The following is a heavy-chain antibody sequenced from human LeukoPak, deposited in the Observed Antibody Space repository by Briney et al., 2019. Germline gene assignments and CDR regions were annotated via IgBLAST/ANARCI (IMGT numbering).Heavy chain of an antibody. V-gene: IGHV1-8*01. CDR2: MNPNSGNT. D-gene: IGHD6-13*01. Sequence: ASVKVSCKASGDSFTIKDINWVRQATGQGLEWMGWMNPNSGNTGYAQKFQGRVTMTRNTSISTAYMELTDLRSEDAAAYYCARVTAGGTWTFDIWGQGTTVTVSS. J-gene: IGHJ3*02. CDR1: GDSFTIKD. CDR3: ARVTAGGTWTFDI.